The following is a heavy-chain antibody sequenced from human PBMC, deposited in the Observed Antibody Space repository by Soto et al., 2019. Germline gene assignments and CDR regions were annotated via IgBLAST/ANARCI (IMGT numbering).Heavy chain of an antibody. V-gene: IGHV3-23*01. CDR2: INPSGDST. Sequence: GGSLRLSCAASGFTLSSYAMSWVRQAPGKGLEWVSTINPSGDSTFYADSVKGRFTISRDNSKNTVYLQMNSLSVGDTAVYLCAKVDVSTAGSFDYWGQGALVTVSS. CDR3: AKVDVSTAGSFDY. D-gene: IGHD6-13*01. J-gene: IGHJ4*02. CDR1: GFTLSSYA.